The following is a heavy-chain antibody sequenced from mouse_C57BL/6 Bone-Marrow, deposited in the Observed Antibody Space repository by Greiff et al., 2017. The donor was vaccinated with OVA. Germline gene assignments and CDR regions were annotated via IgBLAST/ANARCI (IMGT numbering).Heavy chain of an antibody. CDR2: ISYDGSN. CDR1: GYSITSGYY. V-gene: IGHV3-6*01. J-gene: IGHJ3*01. CDR3: ARDHGAY. Sequence: EVKLMESGPGLVKPSQSLSLTCSVTGYSITSGYYWNWIRQFPGNKLEWMGYISYDGSNNYNPSLKNRISITRDTSKNQFFLKLNSVTTEDTATYYCARDHGAYWGQGTLVTVSA.